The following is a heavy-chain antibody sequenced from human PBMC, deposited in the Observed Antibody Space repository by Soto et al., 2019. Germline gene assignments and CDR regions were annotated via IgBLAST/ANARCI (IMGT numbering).Heavy chain of an antibody. D-gene: IGHD2-15*01. J-gene: IGHJ4*02. CDR1: AVSLTNSGVA. Sequence: AAIVRPSWRQRLSISVAAVSLTNSGVAVGWIRQPPGKALEWLALIYWDDDKRYSPSLKSRLTITKDTSKNQVVLTMTTMDPVDTATYYCAHRDYRSGFFDYWGQGVLVTVSS. CDR2: IYWDDDK. CDR3: AHRDYRSGFFDY. V-gene: IGHV2-5*02.